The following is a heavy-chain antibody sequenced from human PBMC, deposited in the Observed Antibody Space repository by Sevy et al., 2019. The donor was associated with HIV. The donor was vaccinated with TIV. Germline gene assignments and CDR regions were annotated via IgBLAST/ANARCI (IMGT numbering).Heavy chain of an antibody. J-gene: IGHJ6*02. CDR2: INPNSGGT. D-gene: IGHD3-16*01. CDR1: GYTFSDYY. Sequence: ASVKVSCKASGYTFSDYYIHWVRQAPGQGLEWMGWINPNSGGTNYAQKFQGRVTMTRDTCITTAYMELSRMRSDDTAVYYCARPTAYHFYGMDVWGQGTTVTVSS. CDR3: ARPTAYHFYGMDV. V-gene: IGHV1-2*02.